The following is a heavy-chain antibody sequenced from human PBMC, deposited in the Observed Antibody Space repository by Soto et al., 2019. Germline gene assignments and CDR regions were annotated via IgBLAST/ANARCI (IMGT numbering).Heavy chain of an antibody. D-gene: IGHD3-22*01. V-gene: IGHV3-15*07. CDR1: GFTFSLAW. J-gene: IGHJ3*01. Sequence: GGSLRLSCAGSGFTFSLAWMNWVRQAPRKGLEWVGRIKSEGSGGTTDYAAPVKGRFTISRDDSINTLYLQMNNLKTEDTAVYYCTHSWTYYSDHSVWGQGTMVTVSS. CDR2: IKSEGSGGTT. CDR3: THSWTYYSDHSV.